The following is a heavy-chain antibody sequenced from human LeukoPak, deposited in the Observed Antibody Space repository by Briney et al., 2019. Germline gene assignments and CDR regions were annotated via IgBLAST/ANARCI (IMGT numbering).Heavy chain of an antibody. CDR2: IYYSGST. V-gene: IGHV4-59*01. D-gene: IGHD5-24*01. CDR3: ARGEMATIEDAFDI. CDR1: GGSISSYY. J-gene: IGHJ3*02. Sequence: SETLSLTCTVSGGSISSYYWSWIRQPPGKGLEWIGYIYYSGSTNYNSSLKSRVTISLDTSKNQFSLKLSSVTAADTAIYYCARGEMATIEDAFDIWGQGTMVTVSS.